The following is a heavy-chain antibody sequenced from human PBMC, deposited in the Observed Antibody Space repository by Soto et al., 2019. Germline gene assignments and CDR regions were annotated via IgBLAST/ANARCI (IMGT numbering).Heavy chain of an antibody. CDR1: GGSISSYY. CDR2: IYYSGST. CDR3: ARASTDPYSFGPTDY. V-gene: IGHV4-59*01. J-gene: IGHJ4*02. D-gene: IGHD2-15*01. Sequence: SETLSLTCTVSGGSISSYYWSWIRQRPGKGLEWIGYIYYSGSTNYNPSLKSRVTISVDTSKNQFSLKLSSVTAADTAVYYCARASTDPYSFGPTDYWGQGTLVTVSS.